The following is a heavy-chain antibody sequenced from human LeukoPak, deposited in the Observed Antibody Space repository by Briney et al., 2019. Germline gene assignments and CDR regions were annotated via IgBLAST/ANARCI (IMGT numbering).Heavy chain of an antibody. CDR1: GFTFDDYA. CDR3: ARVPPEVLRYSGDY. CDR2: ISWNSGSI. V-gene: IGHV3-9*01. D-gene: IGHD3-9*01. J-gene: IGHJ4*02. Sequence: GGSLRLSCAASGFTFDDYAMHWVRQAPGKGLEWVSGISWNSGSIGYADSVKGRFTISRDNAKNSLYLQMNSLRSDDTAVYYCARVPPEVLRYSGDYWGQGTLVTVSS.